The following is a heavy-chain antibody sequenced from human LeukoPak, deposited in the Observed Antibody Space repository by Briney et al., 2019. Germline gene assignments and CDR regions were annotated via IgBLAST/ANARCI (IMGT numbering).Heavy chain of an antibody. J-gene: IGHJ4*02. Sequence: QPGGSLRLSCAASGFTFSSYGMSWVRQAPGKGLGWVSAISGSGGSTYYADSVKGRFTISRDNSKNTLYLQMNSLRAEDTAVYYCARTRGGITMIVVVISGVDYWGQGTLVTVSS. CDR1: GFTFSSYG. D-gene: IGHD3-22*01. CDR2: ISGSGGST. CDR3: ARTRGGITMIVVVISGVDY. V-gene: IGHV3-23*01.